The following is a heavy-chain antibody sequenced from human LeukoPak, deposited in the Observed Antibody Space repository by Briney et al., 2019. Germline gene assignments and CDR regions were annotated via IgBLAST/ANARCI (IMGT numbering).Heavy chain of an antibody. Sequence: SETLSLTCAVYGGSFSGYYWSWIRQPPGKGLEWIGEINHSGSTNYNPSLKSRVTISVDTSKNQFSLKLSSVTAADTAVYYCARVWTGRAVAGHPYYYYGMDVWGQGTTVTVSS. V-gene: IGHV4-34*01. D-gene: IGHD6-19*01. CDR1: GGSFSGYY. CDR3: ARVWTGRAVAGHPYYYYGMDV. CDR2: INHSGST. J-gene: IGHJ6*02.